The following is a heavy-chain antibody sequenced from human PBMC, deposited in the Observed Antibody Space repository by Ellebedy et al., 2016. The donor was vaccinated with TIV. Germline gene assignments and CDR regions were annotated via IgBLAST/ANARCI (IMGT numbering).Heavy chain of an antibody. V-gene: IGHV4-61*01. CDR2: SYYIGTT. J-gene: IGHJ6*02. Sequence: GSLRLSCTVSGGSVSSGSHYWNWIRQPPGKGLEWIGYSYYIGTTNYNPSLKSRVTISEDTSKNHVSLRLTSVTAADTAVYYCAGGSYTPYGMDVWGRGTTVIVSS. CDR3: AGGSYTPYGMDV. CDR1: GGSVSSGSHY. D-gene: IGHD3-10*01.